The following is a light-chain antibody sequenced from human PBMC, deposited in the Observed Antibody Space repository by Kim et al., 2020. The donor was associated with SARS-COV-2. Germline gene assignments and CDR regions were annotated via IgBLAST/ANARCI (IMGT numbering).Light chain of an antibody. J-gene: IGKJ1*01. Sequence: FVLTRSPGTLSLSPGERATLSCRASQTVSGRHIAWYQQKPGQAPRLLIYGASSRATGIPDRFSGSGSVTDFTLTITRLEPEVSAVFYCQHYGQTFGQGTKVDIK. CDR3: QHYGQT. CDR1: QTVSGRH. V-gene: IGKV3-20*01. CDR2: GAS.